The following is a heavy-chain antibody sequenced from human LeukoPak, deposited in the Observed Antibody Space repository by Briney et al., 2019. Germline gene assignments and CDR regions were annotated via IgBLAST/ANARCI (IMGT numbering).Heavy chain of an antibody. CDR1: GGSISSGGYY. J-gene: IGHJ5*02. V-gene: IGHV4-31*03. CDR2: IYYSGST. Sequence: SGTLSLTCTVSGGSISSGGYYWSWIRQHPGKGLEWIGYIYYSGSTYYNPSLKSRVTISVDTSKNQFSLKLSSVTAADTAVYYCARTVLLWFGELLGGWFDPWGQGTLVTVSS. CDR3: ARTVLLWFGELLGGWFDP. D-gene: IGHD3-10*01.